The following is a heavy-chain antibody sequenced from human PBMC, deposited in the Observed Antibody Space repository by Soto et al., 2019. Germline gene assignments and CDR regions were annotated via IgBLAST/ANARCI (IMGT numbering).Heavy chain of an antibody. CDR3: AAEDVGAMVTSGYYGMDV. CDR2: IVVGSGNT. CDR1: GFTFTSSA. D-gene: IGHD5-18*01. V-gene: IGHV1-58*01. Sequence: SVKVSCKASGFTFTSSAVQWVRQARGQRLEWIGWIVVGSGNTNYAQKFQERVTITRDMSTSTAYMELSSLRSEDTAVYYCAAEDVGAMVTSGYYGMDVWGQGTTVTVSS. J-gene: IGHJ6*02.